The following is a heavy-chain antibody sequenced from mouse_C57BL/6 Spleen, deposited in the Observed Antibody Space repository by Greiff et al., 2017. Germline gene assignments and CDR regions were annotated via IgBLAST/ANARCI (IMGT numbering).Heavy chain of an antibody. D-gene: IGHD3-3*01. CDR1: GFTFSSYA. CDR2: ISDGGSYT. Sequence: EVHLVESGGGLVKPGGSLKLSCAASGFTFSSYAMSWVRQTPEKRLEWVATISDGGSYTYYPDNVKGRFTISRDNAKNNLYLQIGHLKSEDTAMYYCARDGGRGFADWGQGTLVTVAA. J-gene: IGHJ3*01. V-gene: IGHV5-4*01. CDR3: ARDGGRGFAD.